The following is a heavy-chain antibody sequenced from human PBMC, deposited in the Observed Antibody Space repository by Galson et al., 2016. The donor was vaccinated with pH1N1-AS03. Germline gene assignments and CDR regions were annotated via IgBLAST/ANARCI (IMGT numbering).Heavy chain of an antibody. J-gene: IGHJ4*01. D-gene: IGHD5-18*01. V-gene: IGHV4-59*11. CDR2: IYSSESA. CDR1: GGFFGSHS. CDR3: ARYTYESAAGGYFFDY. Sequence: SETLSLTCTVSGGFFGSHSWSWVRQSPGKGLECIGYIYSSESAIYNPSFRSRVTISIDTSRNQFSLRVNSVTAADTAVYYCARYTYESAAGGYFFDYWGHGTLVTVSS.